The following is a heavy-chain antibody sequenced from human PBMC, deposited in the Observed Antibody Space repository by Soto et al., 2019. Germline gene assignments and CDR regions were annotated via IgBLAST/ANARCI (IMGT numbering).Heavy chain of an antibody. J-gene: IGHJ4*02. D-gene: IGHD3-10*01. CDR1: GFSLNTDGEG. CDR2: IYWDDDE. CDR3: AHSRNLITEDAQVGDFDY. V-gene: IGHV2-5*02. Sequence: QITLKASGPTQVKPTQTLTLTCSFSGFSLNTDGEGVGWVRQPPGEALEWLALIYWDDDERYSPSLKTRLTSTKDPSKNQVVLIMTNMDPVDTATYYCAHSRNLITEDAQVGDFDYWGQGTLVTVSS.